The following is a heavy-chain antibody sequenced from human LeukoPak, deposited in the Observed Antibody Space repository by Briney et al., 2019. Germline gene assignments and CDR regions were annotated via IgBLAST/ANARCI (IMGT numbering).Heavy chain of an antibody. CDR1: GASISNSDYY. Sequence: SETLSLTCTVSGASISNSDYYWGWIRQPPGKGLEWIGSVDYSGGTYYNPSLKGRVTIVVDTSQKQVSLKVNSVTAADTAVYYCARRSNKGPYSYITNDYWGQGTLVTVSS. CDR2: VDYSGGT. V-gene: IGHV4-39*01. D-gene: IGHD5-18*01. J-gene: IGHJ4*02. CDR3: ARRSNKGPYSYITNDY.